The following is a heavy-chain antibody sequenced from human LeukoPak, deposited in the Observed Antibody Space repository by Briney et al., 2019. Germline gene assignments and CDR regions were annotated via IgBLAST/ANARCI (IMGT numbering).Heavy chain of an antibody. V-gene: IGHV1-69*04. D-gene: IGHD5-24*01. CDR1: GYTFTSYD. CDR3: AIRGDWNRGIDTILRDKSNAFDI. Sequence: GASVKVSCKASGYTFTSYDITWVRQAPGRGLEWMGRIIPILAMTNYAQKFQGRVTITADKSTSTAYMELSSLRYEDTAVYYCAIRGDWNRGIDTILRDKSNAFDIWGQGTMVTVSS. CDR2: IIPILAMT. J-gene: IGHJ3*02.